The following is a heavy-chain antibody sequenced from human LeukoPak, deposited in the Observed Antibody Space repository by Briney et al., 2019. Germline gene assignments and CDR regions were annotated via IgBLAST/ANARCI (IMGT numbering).Heavy chain of an antibody. D-gene: IGHD3-22*01. V-gene: IGHV1-69*04. J-gene: IGHJ4*02. Sequence: GASVKVSCKASGGTFSSYAISWVRQAPRQGLEWMGRIIPILGIANYAQKFQGRVTITAGKSTSTAYMELSSLRSEDTAVYYCADTYYYDSSGYYFDYWGQGTLVTVSS. CDR1: GGTFSSYA. CDR3: ADTYYYDSSGYYFDY. CDR2: IIPILGIA.